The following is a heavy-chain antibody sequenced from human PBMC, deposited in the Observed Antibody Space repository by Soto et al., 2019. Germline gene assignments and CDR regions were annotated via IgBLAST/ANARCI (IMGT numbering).Heavy chain of an antibody. CDR2: VYPSDSHT. CDR3: AGGGVRGVITRTRDYYGMDV. V-gene: IGHV5-51*01. Sequence: GESLKISCKGSGFSFTSQWIAWVRQMPGKGLEWMGTVYPSDSHTRYSPSFQGQVTISAGKSISTAYLQWSSLKASDTAMYYCAGGGVRGVITRTRDYYGMDVWGQGTTVTVSS. CDR1: GFSFTSQW. J-gene: IGHJ6*02. D-gene: IGHD3-10*01.